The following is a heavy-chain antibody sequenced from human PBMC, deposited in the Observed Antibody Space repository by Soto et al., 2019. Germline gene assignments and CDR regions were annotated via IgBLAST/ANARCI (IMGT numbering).Heavy chain of an antibody. J-gene: IGHJ4*02. CDR3: ARDLIAVAGHLDY. Sequence: SQTLSLPCAISGDSVSSNSAAWNWIRQSPSRGLEWLGRTYYRSKCYNDYAVSVKNRITINPDTSKNQFSLQLNSVTPEDTAVYYCARDLIAVAGHLDYWGQGTLVTVSS. D-gene: IGHD6-19*01. CDR1: GDSVSSNSAA. CDR2: TYYRSKCYN. V-gene: IGHV6-1*01.